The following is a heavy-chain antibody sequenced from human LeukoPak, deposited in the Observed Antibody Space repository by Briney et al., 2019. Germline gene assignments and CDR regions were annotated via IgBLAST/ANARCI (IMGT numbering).Heavy chain of an antibody. V-gene: IGHV4-59*01. J-gene: IGHJ6*03. CDR1: GGSISSYY. D-gene: IGHD5-18*01. Sequence: SETLSLTCTVSGGSISSYYWSWIRQPPGKGLEWIGYIYYSGSTNYNPALKSRVTISVDTSKNQFSLKLSSVTAADTAVYYCARGGYSYGYYMDVWGKGTTVTVSS. CDR3: ARGGYSYGYYMDV. CDR2: IYYSGST.